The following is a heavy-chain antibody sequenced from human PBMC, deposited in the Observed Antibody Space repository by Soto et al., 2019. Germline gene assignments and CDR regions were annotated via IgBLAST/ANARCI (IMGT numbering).Heavy chain of an antibody. CDR1: GGTFSSYA. CDR3: ALRGAYSRVEQGPFHI. J-gene: IGHJ3*02. D-gene: IGHD6-19*01. CDR2: IIPIFGTA. V-gene: IGHV1-69*13. Sequence: SVKVSCKASGGTFSSYAISWVRQAPGQGLEWMGGIIPIFGTANYAQKFQGRVTITADESTSTAYMELSSLRSEDTAVYYCALRGAYSRVEQGPFHIWGQGTMVTLSS.